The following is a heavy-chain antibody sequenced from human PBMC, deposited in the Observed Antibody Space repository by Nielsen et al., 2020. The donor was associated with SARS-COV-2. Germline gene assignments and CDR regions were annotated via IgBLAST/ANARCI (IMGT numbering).Heavy chain of an antibody. V-gene: IGHV3-30-3*01. CDR2: ISYDGNNK. CDR1: GFTFSSYA. J-gene: IGHJ6*03. D-gene: IGHD5-12*01. Sequence: GESLKISCAASGFTFSSYAMHWVRQAPGKGLEWLAVISYDGNNKYYADSVKGRFTISRDNSKNTLYLQMNSLRAEDTAVYYCARDAPDIVAPDESYYHYYMDVWGKGTTVTVSS. CDR3: ARDAPDIVAPDESYYHYYMDV.